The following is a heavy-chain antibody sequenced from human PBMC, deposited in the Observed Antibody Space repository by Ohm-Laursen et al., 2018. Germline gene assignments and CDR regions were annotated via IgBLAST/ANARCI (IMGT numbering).Heavy chain of an antibody. CDR1: GFTFSNYE. Sequence: GSLRLSCTASGFTFSNYEMNWVRQAPGKGLEWVGRIKRKADGETTDYAAPVKDRLTISRDDSKTTLYLQMNSLKTEDTAVYYCATGLPADDAFNIWGQGTMVTVSS. V-gene: IGHV3-15*01. CDR3: ATGLPADDAFNI. CDR2: IKRKADGETT. J-gene: IGHJ3*02.